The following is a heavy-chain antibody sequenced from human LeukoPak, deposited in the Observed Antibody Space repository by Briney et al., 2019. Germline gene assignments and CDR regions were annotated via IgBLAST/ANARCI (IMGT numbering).Heavy chain of an antibody. V-gene: IGHV1-8*01. CDR2: MNPNSGNT. J-gene: IGHJ6*03. Sequence: ASVKVSCKASGYTFTSYDINWVRQATGQGLEWMGWMNPNSGNTGYAQKFQGRVTMTRNTSISTAYMELSSLRSEDTAVYYCVRVLYDYSNRRRLKRYYYYYMDVWGKGTTVTVSS. CDR1: GYTFTSYD. CDR3: VRVLYDYSNRRRLKRYYYYYMDV. D-gene: IGHD4-11*01.